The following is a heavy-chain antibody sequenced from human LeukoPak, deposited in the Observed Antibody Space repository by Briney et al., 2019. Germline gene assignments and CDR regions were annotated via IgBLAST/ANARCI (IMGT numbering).Heavy chain of an antibody. CDR1: GGSISSGDYY. CDR2: IFYSGSM. J-gene: IGHJ6*02. CDR3: AGGWRYYGVYYYGMDV. V-gene: IGHV4-30-4*01. D-gene: IGHD3-10*01. Sequence: TSETLSLTCTVSGGSISSGDYYWTWIRQPPGKGLEWMGYIFYSGSMYYNPSLKSRLTISVDTSKNQFSLKLSSVTAADTAVYYCAGGWRYYGVYYYGMDVWGQGTTVTVSS.